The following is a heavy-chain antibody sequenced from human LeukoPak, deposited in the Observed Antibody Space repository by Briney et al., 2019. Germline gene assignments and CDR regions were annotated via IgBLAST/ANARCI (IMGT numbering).Heavy chain of an antibody. CDR1: GGSISSGSYY. Sequence: SETLSLTCTVSGGSISSGSYYWSWIRQPPGKGLEWIGYIHSIGTTNYNPSLKSRVTISVDTSKNQFSLKLSSVTAADTAVYYCATSYYGSGTYYNWFDPWGQGTLVTVSS. CDR2: IHSIGTT. CDR3: ATSYYGSGTYYNWFDP. J-gene: IGHJ5*02. V-gene: IGHV4-61*01. D-gene: IGHD3-10*01.